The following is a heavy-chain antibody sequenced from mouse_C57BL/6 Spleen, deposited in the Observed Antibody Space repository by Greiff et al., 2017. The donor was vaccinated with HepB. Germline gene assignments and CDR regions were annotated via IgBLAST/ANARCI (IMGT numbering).Heavy chain of an antibody. V-gene: IGHV1-82*01. CDR3: ARSYYMRGAYAMDY. D-gene: IGHD2-12*01. J-gene: IGHJ4*01. Sequence: QVQLQQSGPELVKPGASVKISCKASGYAFSSSWMNWVKQRPGKGLEWIGRIYPGDGDTNYNGKFKGKATLTADKSSSTAYMQLSSLTSEDSAVYFCARSYYMRGAYAMDYWGQGTSVTVSS. CDR1: GYAFSSSW. CDR2: IYPGDGDT.